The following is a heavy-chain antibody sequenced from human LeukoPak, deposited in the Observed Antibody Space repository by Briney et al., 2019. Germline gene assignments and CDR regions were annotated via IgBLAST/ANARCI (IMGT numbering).Heavy chain of an antibody. Sequence: EASVKVSCKASGYTFTSYYMHWVRQAPGQGLEWMGIINPSGGSTGYAQKFQGRVTMTRNTSISTAYMELSSLRSEDTAVYYCARGHGSSWYHRNYYYMDVWGKGTTVTISS. CDR3: ARGHGSSWYHRNYYYMDV. CDR2: INPSGGST. J-gene: IGHJ6*03. CDR1: GYTFTSYY. V-gene: IGHV1-46*01. D-gene: IGHD6-13*01.